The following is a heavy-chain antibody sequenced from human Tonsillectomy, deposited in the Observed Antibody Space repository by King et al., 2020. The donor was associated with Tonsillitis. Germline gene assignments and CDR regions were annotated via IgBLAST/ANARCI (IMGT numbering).Heavy chain of an antibody. Sequence: VQLVESGGGVVQPGRSLRLSCAASGFTFSSYDMHWVRQAPGKGLEWVAVISFDGSNKYYADSVQGRFTISRDNSKNTLYLQMHSLRAEDTAVFYCARARDDYIFDYWGQGTLVTVSS. J-gene: IGHJ4*02. D-gene: IGHD4/OR15-4a*01. CDR1: GFTFSSYD. CDR2: ISFDGSNK. V-gene: IGHV3-33*05. CDR3: ARARDDYIFDY.